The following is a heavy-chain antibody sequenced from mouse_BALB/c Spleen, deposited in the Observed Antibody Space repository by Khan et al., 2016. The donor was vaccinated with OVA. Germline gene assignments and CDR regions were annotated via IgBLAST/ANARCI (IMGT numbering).Heavy chain of an antibody. Sequence: QVQLKESGSGLVQPSQSLSITCTVSGFSLTNYGVHWVRQSPGKGLEWLGVIWSGGITDYNATFISRLSISKDISKSQVFFKMNSLQANDTAIYXCAKNRNGYFDYWGQGTTLTVSS. CDR1: GFSLTNYG. V-gene: IGHV2-2*02. CDR2: IWSGGIT. CDR3: AKNRNGYFDY. D-gene: IGHD1-1*02. J-gene: IGHJ2*01.